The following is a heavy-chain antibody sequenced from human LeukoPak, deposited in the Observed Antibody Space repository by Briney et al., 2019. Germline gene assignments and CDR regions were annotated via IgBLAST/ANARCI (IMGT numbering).Heavy chain of an antibody. Sequence: GGSLRLPCAASRFTLSTPRMSCVRPARGKGLEWVGRIKSKNDGGQTHYAPSVKGRFTISRDDSKSTLYLQMHTLNTEDTAVYYCTTMLMGASCMVDDGGQETLVSVAS. D-gene: IGHD2-21*01. V-gene: IGHV3-15*01. CDR2: IKSKNDGGQT. CDR1: RFTLSTPR. J-gene: IGHJ4*02. CDR3: TTMLMGASCMVDD.